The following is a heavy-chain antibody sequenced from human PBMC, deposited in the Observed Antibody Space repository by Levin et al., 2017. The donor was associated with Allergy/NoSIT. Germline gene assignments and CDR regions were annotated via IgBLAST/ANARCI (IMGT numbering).Heavy chain of an antibody. CDR2: IHYSGST. CDR3: AREKGASRSLDY. V-gene: IGHV4-59*01. Sequence: SQTLSLTCTISGGSLSDYYWSWIRQPPGKGLEWIGYIHYSGSTNYNHNPSLRSRLTILVDTSKNQFSLNLISVTAADTAVYYCAREKGASRSLDYWGQGTLVTVSS. D-gene: IGHD4-17*01. J-gene: IGHJ4*02. CDR1: GGSLSDYY.